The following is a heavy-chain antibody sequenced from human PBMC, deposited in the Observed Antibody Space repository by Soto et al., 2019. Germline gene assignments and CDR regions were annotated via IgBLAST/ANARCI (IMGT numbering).Heavy chain of an antibody. Sequence: SETLSLTCTVSGGSISSGDYYWSWIRQPPGKGLEWIGYIYYSGSTYYNPSLKSRVTISVDTSKNQFSLKLSSVTAADTAVYYCARGQYSSGPNKGDRWFDPWGQGTLVTVSS. D-gene: IGHD6-19*01. CDR2: IYYSGST. V-gene: IGHV4-30-4*01. J-gene: IGHJ5*02. CDR3: ARGQYSSGPNKGDRWFDP. CDR1: GGSISSGDYY.